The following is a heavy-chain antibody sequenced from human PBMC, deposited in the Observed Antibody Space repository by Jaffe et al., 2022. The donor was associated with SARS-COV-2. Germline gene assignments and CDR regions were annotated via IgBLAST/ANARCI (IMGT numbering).Heavy chain of an antibody. J-gene: IGHJ4*02. Sequence: EVQLVESGGGLVKPGGSLRLSCAASGFTFSSYSMNWVRQAPGKGLEWVSSISSSSSYIYYADSVKGRFTISRDNAKNSLYLQMNSLRAEDTAVYYCASRTTPGCFDYWGQGTLVTVSS. CDR3: ASRTTPGCFDY. CDR2: ISSSSSYI. V-gene: IGHV3-21*01. CDR1: GFTFSSYS. D-gene: IGHD1-7*01.